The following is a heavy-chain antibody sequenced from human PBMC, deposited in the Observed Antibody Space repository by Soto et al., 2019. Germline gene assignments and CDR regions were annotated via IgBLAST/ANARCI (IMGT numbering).Heavy chain of an antibody. J-gene: IGHJ4*02. CDR1: GYSFTSYW. V-gene: IGHV5-51*01. D-gene: IGHD3-9*01. CDR2: IYPGDSDT. CDR3: ARHRNYDILTGHPDY. Sequence: GESLKISYKGSGYSFTSYWIGWVRQMPGKGLEWMGIIYPGDSDTRYSPSFPGQVSISADKSIRTAYLQWSSLKASDTAVYYCARHRNYDILTGHPDYWGQGTLVTV.